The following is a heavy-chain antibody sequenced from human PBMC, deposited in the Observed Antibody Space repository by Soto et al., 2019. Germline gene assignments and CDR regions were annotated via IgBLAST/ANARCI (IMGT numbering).Heavy chain of an antibody. D-gene: IGHD6-13*01. J-gene: IGHJ6*02. CDR2: MNPNSGNT. Sequence: QVQLVQSGAEVKKPGASVKVSCKASGYTFTSYDINWVRQATGQGLEWMGWMNPNSGNTGYAQKFQGRVTMTRNTSISTAYMELSSLRSEDTAVYYCARSGYSCRWYVPYYYYGMDVWGQGTTVTVSS. CDR3: ARSGYSCRWYVPYYYYGMDV. V-gene: IGHV1-8*01. CDR1: GYTFTSYD.